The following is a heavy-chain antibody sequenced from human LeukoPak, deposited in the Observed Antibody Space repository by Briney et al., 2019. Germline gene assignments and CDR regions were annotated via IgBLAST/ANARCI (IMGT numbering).Heavy chain of an antibody. J-gene: IGHJ4*02. CDR3: ARDSSVWQQLGY. D-gene: IGHD6-13*01. CDR2: ISGSGGST. Sequence: PGGSLRLSCAASGFTFSSYAMSWVRQAPGKGLEWVSAISGSGGSTYYADSVKGRFTISRDNSKNTLYLQMNSLRAEDTAVYYCARDSSVWQQLGYWGQGTLVTVSS. CDR1: GFTFSSYA. V-gene: IGHV3-23*01.